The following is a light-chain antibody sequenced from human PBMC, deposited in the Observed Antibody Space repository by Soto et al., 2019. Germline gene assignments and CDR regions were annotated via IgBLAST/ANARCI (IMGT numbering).Light chain of an antibody. CDR3: SSYTTSTTLIV. CDR2: DVT. CDR1: SGDVGAYNY. J-gene: IGLJ1*01. V-gene: IGLV2-14*01. Sequence: QSALTQPASVSGSPGQSTTIFCTGTSGDVGAYNYVSWYQQHPGTAPKLIIYDVTIRPSGVSDRFSGSKSGNTASLSISGLQAEDEADYYCSSYTTSTTLIVFGTGTKV.